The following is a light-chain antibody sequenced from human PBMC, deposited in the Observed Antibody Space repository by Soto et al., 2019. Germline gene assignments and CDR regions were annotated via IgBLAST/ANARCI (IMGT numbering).Light chain of an antibody. J-gene: IGKJ4*01. V-gene: IGKV1-33*01. Sequence: DIQMTQSPSSLSASVGDRVTITCQASQDISNYLNWYLQKPGKAPKLLIYDASNLETGVPSRFSGSGSGSHFTFTISSLQPEDIATYYCQQYDNLPRTFGGGTKVEIK. CDR2: DAS. CDR3: QQYDNLPRT. CDR1: QDISNY.